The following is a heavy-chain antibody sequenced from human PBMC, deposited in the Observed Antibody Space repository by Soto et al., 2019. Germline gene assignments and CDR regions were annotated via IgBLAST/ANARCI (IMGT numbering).Heavy chain of an antibody. D-gene: IGHD3-10*01. CDR1: GFTFSSYA. V-gene: IGHV3-30-3*01. CDR3: ARDPYGLYYFDY. CDR2: ISYDGSNK. Sequence: GGSLRLSCAASGFTFSSYAMHWVRQAPGKGLEWVAVISYDGSNKYYADSVKGRFTISRDNSKNTLYLQMNSLRAEDTAVYYCARDPYGLYYFDYWGQGTLVTVSS. J-gene: IGHJ4*02.